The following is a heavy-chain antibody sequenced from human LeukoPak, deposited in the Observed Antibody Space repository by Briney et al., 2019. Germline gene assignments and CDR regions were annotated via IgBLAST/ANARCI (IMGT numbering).Heavy chain of an antibody. CDR3: ASKWYCGGDCYYQIDY. Sequence: GRSLRLSCAASGFTFSSYVMHWVRQAPGKGLEWVALISSDEGNKYYADSVKGRFTISRDNSKNMLYLQMNSLRTEDTAVYYCASKWYCGGDCYYQIDYWGQGTLVTVSS. CDR2: ISSDEGNK. CDR1: GFTFSSYV. J-gene: IGHJ4*02. D-gene: IGHD2-21*02. V-gene: IGHV3-30*03.